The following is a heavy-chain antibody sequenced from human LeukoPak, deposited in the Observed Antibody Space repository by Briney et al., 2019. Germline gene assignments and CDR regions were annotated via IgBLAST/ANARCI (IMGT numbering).Heavy chain of an antibody. V-gene: IGHV4-34*01. D-gene: IGHD2-15*01. CDR1: RGSFSGYY. CDR2: INHSGST. Sequence: SETLSLTCAVYRGSFSGYYWSWIRQPPGKGLEWIGEINHSGSTNYNPSLKSRVTISVDTSKNQFSLKLSSVTAADTAVYYCARLVVVAVLDYWGQGALVTVSS. J-gene: IGHJ4*02. CDR3: ARLVVVAVLDY.